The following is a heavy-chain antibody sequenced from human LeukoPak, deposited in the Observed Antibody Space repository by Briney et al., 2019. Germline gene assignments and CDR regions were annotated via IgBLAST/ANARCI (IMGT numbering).Heavy chain of an antibody. CDR2: INHSGST. D-gene: IGHD3-10*01. J-gene: IGHJ4*02. CDR3: PRCPYGRKGYCDY. CDR1: GGSFSGYY. Sequence: PSETLSLTCAVYGGSFSGYYWSWIRQPPGKGLEWIGEINHSGSTNYNPSLKSRVTISVDTSKNQFSLKLSSVTAADTAVYCLPRCPYGRKGYCDYWRQGTLVTVSS. V-gene: IGHV4-34*01.